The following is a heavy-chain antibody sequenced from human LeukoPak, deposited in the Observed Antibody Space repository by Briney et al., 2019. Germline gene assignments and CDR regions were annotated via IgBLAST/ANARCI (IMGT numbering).Heavy chain of an antibody. V-gene: IGHV3-53*01. CDR1: GFTVSSNY. CDR2: IYSGGST. CDR3: ARGPTDVLLWFGEQYYYYYGMDV. J-gene: IGHJ6*02. Sequence: PGRSLRLSCAASGFTVSSNYMSWFRQSPGKGLEWVSVIYSGGSTYYADSVKGRFTISRDNAKNSLYLQMNSLRAEDTAVYYCARGPTDVLLWFGEQYYYYYGMDVWGQGTTVTVSS. D-gene: IGHD3-10*01.